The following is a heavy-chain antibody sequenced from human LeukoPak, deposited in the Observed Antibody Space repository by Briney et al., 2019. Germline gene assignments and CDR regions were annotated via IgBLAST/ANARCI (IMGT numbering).Heavy chain of an antibody. CDR1: GFTFSSYA. CDR3: ARESARAVAASGSFDY. D-gene: IGHD6-19*01. Sequence: PGGSLRLSCAASGFTFSSYAMHWVRQAPGKGLEYVSAISSNGGSTYYANSVKGRSTISRDNSKNTLYLQMGSLRAEDMAVYYCARESARAVAASGSFDYWGQGTLVTVSS. V-gene: IGHV3-64*01. CDR2: ISSNGGST. J-gene: IGHJ4*02.